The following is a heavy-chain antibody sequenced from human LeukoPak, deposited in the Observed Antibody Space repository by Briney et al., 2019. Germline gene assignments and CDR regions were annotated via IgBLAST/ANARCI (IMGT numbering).Heavy chain of an antibody. D-gene: IGHD5-12*01. CDR1: GYTFTSYD. Sequence: ASVKVSCKASGYTFTSYDINWVRQATGQGLEWMGWMNPNSGNTGYAQKFQGRVTITRNTSISTVYMELSSLRSEDTAVYYCARGVRGYSGYSDYYYYMDVWGKGTTVTVSS. CDR3: ARGVRGYSGYSDYYYYMDV. J-gene: IGHJ6*03. V-gene: IGHV1-8*03. CDR2: MNPNSGNT.